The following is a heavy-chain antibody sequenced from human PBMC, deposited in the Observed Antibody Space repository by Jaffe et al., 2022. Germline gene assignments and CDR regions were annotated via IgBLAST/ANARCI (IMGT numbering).Heavy chain of an antibody. CDR1: GFTFSSYA. J-gene: IGHJ5*02. CDR2: ISGSGGST. V-gene: IGHV3-23*01. Sequence: EVQLLESGGGLVQPGGSLRLSCAASGFTFSSYAMSWVRQAPGKGLEWVSAISGSGGSTYYADSVKGRFTISRDNSKNTLYLQMNSLRAEDTAVYYCAKDPDYDFWSGKRFDPWGQGTLVTVSS. D-gene: IGHD3-3*01. CDR3: AKDPDYDFWSGKRFDP.